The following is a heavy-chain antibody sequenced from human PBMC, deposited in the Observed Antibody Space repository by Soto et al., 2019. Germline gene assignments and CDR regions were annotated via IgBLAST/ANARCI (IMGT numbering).Heavy chain of an antibody. V-gene: IGHV4-30-2*01. CDR2: IYHTGST. Sequence: PSQTLSLRCTVSRDSSDTGGYSWSWIRQPPKKGLEWIGYIYHTGSTSYSPSLKRRVTISVDKSKNQFSRILNSATAGATAIYYCARANYGRCGYYLVCWGRATLDRVS. CDR3: ARANYGRCGYYLVC. D-gene: IGHD3-22*01. CDR1: RDSSDTGGYS. J-gene: IGHJ4*02.